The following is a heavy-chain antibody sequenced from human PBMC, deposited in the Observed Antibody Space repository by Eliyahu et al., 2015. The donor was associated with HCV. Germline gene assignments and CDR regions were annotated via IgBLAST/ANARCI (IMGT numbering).Heavy chain of an antibody. CDR3: ARGAPVRGITIGFDP. CDR1: GPSXTDYY. Sequence: QMQLQQXGAGLLKPSETLSLTCAVHGPSXTDYYWSWIRQSPEKGLEWIGEITGSGRTTYNPSLXSRXSXSIDVSRNQFSLKLTSVTAADTAVYYCARGAPVRGITIGFDPWGQGTLVTVSS. V-gene: IGHV4-34*01. D-gene: IGHD3-10*01. J-gene: IGHJ5*02. CDR2: ITGSGRT.